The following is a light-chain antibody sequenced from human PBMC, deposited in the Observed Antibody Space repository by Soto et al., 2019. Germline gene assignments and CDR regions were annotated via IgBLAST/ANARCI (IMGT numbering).Light chain of an antibody. V-gene: IGKV3-20*01. CDR1: QSVSSY. Sequence: IVLTQAPATLSLSAGERPSLSCRASQSVSSYLAWYQQKPGQAPRLLLYGAYNRATGIPDRFSGSGSGTDFTLTISRLEPEDFAMYYCQQYGGSPWTFGQGTKVDIK. J-gene: IGKJ1*01. CDR2: GAY. CDR3: QQYGGSPWT.